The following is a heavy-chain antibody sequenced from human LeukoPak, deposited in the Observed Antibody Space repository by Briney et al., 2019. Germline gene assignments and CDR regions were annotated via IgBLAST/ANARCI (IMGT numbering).Heavy chain of an antibody. CDR2: IKSKTDGGTT. CDR1: GFTFSNAW. V-gene: IGHV3-15*01. J-gene: IGHJ4*02. D-gene: IGHD3-10*01. CDR3: TTGSHGSGSYYNHYYFDY. Sequence: GGSLRLSCAASGFTFSNAWMSWVRQAPGKGLEWVGRIKSKTDGGTTDYAAPVKGRFTISRDDSKNTLYLQMNSLKTEDTAVYYCTTGSHGSGSYYNHYYFDYWGQGTLVTVSS.